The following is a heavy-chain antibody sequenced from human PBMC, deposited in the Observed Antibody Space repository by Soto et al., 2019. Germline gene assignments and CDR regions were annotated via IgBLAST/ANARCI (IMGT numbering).Heavy chain of an antibody. CDR2: IWYDGSNK. CDR3: ARDNYYDSSGYYYGNYYYGMDV. Sequence: GGSLILSCAASGFTFSSYGMHWVRQAPGKGLEWVAVIWYDGSNKYYADSVKGRFTISRDNSKNTLYLQMNSLRAEDTAVYYCARDNYYDSSGYYYGNYYYGMDVWGQGTTVTVSS. V-gene: IGHV3-33*01. D-gene: IGHD3-22*01. CDR1: GFTFSSYG. J-gene: IGHJ6*02.